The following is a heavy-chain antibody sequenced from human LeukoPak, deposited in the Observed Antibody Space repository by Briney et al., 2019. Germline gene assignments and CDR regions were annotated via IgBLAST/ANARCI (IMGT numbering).Heavy chain of an antibody. D-gene: IGHD6-25*01. Sequence: PGGSLRLACAASGFSFSTYHMHWVRQAPGKGLEWVAVISYDGRNKYYADSVKGRLTISRDISKNTLYLQMNSLRFEDTAVYYCTRDGQRTGENMGYWGQGTLVTVSS. J-gene: IGHJ4*02. V-gene: IGHV3-30*04. CDR3: TRDGQRTGENMGY. CDR1: GFSFSTYH. CDR2: ISYDGRNK.